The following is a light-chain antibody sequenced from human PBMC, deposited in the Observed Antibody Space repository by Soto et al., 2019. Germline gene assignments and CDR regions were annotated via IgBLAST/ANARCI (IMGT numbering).Light chain of an antibody. Sequence: QSALTQPASVSGSPGQSVTISCSGTSSDVGGYNYVSWYQQHPGTAPNLMIYDVSNRPSGVSNRFSGAKTGDTAAPTISGRQAEDEADYYCSAETGSSTHGVVFGGGTKLTVL. V-gene: IGLV2-14*01. CDR3: SAETGSSTHGVV. J-gene: IGLJ2*01. CDR2: DVS. CDR1: SSDVGGYNY.